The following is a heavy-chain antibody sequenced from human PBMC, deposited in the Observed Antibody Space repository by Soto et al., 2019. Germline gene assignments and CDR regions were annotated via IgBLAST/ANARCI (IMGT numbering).Heavy chain of an antibody. CDR1: GFTVSSNF. CDR3: AKPGALSGSYYFDY. CDR2: ISGSGGST. V-gene: IGHV3-23*01. D-gene: IGHD1-26*01. J-gene: IGHJ4*02. Sequence: GGSLRLSCAASGFTVSSNFMTWVRQAPGKGLEWVSAISGSGGSTYYADSVKGRFTISRDNSKNTLYLQMNSLRAEDTAVYYCAKPGALSGSYYFDYWGQGTLVTVSS.